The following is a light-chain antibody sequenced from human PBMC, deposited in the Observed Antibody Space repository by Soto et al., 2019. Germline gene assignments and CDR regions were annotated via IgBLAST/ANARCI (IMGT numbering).Light chain of an antibody. CDR1: QSISSW. CDR2: DAS. CDR3: QQYNSYWGT. V-gene: IGKV1-5*01. J-gene: IGKJ1*01. Sequence: DIQMTQSPSTLSASVGDRVTITCRASQSISSWLAWYQQKPGKAPKLLIYDASSLESGVPSRFSGSGSGTEFTPTISSLQPDDVATYYCQQYNSYWGTFGQGTKVEIK.